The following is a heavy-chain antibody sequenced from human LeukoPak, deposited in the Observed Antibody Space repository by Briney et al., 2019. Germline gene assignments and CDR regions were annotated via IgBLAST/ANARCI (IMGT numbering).Heavy chain of an antibody. V-gene: IGHV1-8*01. CDR3: ARDSSGSSLDTQLADAFDI. CDR2: MSPNSGDT. D-gene: IGHD1-26*01. Sequence: ASVKVSCKASGYTFTSYDFNWVRQATGQRPEWMGWMSPNSGDTGYAQKFQDRVTMTRNTSISTAYMELSSLRSDDTAVYYCARDSSGSSLDTQLADAFDIWGQGTMVTVSS. J-gene: IGHJ3*02. CDR1: GYTFTSYD.